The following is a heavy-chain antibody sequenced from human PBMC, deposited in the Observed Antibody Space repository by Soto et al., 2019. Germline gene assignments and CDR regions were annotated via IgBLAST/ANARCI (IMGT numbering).Heavy chain of an antibody. D-gene: IGHD3-22*01. V-gene: IGHV3-23*01. J-gene: IGHJ4*02. CDR1: GFTFSTYA. CDR3: AKLAGSGYYYPIDY. Sequence: EVQLLESGGGLVQPGGSLRLSCAASGFTFSTYAMTWVRQALGKGLERVSVITDSGGSTYYADSVKGRFTISRDNYKNTLYLQMNSLRAEDTAVYYCAKLAGSGYYYPIDYWGQGTLVTVSS. CDR2: ITDSGGST.